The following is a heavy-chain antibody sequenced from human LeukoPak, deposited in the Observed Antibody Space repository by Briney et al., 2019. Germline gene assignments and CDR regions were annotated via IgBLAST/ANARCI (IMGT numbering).Heavy chain of an antibody. D-gene: IGHD2-15*01. V-gene: IGHV3-53*01. Sequence: GGSLRLSCAASGFTVSSNYMSWVRQAPGKGLEWVSVIYSGGSTYYADSVKGRFTISRDNSKNTLYLQMNSLRAEDMAVYYCAWVVAAIPYYGMDVWGQGTTVTVSS. CDR3: AWVVAAIPYYGMDV. CDR1: GFTVSSNY. CDR2: IYSGGST. J-gene: IGHJ6*02.